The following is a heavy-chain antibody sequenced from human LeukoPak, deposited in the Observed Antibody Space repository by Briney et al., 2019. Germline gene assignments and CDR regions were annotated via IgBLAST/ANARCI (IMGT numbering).Heavy chain of an antibody. V-gene: IGHV4-4*07. CDR2: IYTRGST. Sequence: SETLSLICTVSGGSINSYYWNWIRQPAGKGLEWIGHIYTRGSTKYNPSLKSRVTMSIDTSRNQFSLNLYSVTAADTAVYYCATNYTAVSAFDSWGQGALVTVSS. D-gene: IGHD3-3*01. CDR1: GGSINSYY. J-gene: IGHJ4*02. CDR3: ATNYTAVSAFDS.